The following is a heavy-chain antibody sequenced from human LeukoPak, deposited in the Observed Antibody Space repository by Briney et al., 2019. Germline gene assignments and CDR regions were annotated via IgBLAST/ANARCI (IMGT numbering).Heavy chain of an antibody. CDR2: IYYSGST. Sequence: SETLSLTCTVSGGSISSSSYYWGWIRQPPGKGLEWIGSIYYSGSTYYNPSLKSRVTISVDTSKNQFSLKLSSVTAADTAVYYCARDPHFSSGWLPFDYWGQGTLVTVSS. D-gene: IGHD6-19*01. CDR1: GGSISSSSYY. V-gene: IGHV4-39*07. J-gene: IGHJ4*02. CDR3: ARDPHFSSGWLPFDY.